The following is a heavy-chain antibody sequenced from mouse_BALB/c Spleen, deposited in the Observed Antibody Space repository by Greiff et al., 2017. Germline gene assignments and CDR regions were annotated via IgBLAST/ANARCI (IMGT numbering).Heavy chain of an antibody. CDR3: AREDYYDYDEG. V-gene: IGHV5-4*02. Sequence: EVKVVESGGGLVKPGGSLKLSCAASGFTFSDYYMYWVRQTPEKRLEWVATISDGGSYTYYPDSVKGRFTISRDNAKNNLYLQMSSLKSEDTAMYYCAREDYYDYDEGWGQGTLVTVSA. CDR1: GFTFSDYY. D-gene: IGHD2-4*01. CDR2: ISDGGSYT. J-gene: IGHJ3*01.